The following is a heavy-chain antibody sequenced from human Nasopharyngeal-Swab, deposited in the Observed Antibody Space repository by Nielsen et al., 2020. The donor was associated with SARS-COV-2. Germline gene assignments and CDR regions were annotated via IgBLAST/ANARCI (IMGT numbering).Heavy chain of an antibody. J-gene: IGHJ3*02. V-gene: IGHV3-23*01. D-gene: IGHD2-15*01. CDR3: ARSCSGGSCYSAAFDI. CDR1: GFTFSNYA. Sequence: GESLKISCAASGFTFSNYAMSWVRQAPGKGLEWVSAISGSGAGTYYADSVKGRFTISRDNAKNSLYLQMNSLRAEDTAVYYCARSCSGGSCYSAAFDIWGQGTMVTVSS. CDR2: ISGSGAGT.